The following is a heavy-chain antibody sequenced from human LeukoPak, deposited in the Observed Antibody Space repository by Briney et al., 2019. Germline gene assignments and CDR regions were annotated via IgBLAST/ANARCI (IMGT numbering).Heavy chain of an antibody. CDR3: ARQKYYYDSSGHQPFDY. D-gene: IGHD3-22*01. CDR1: GYSFTSYW. CDR2: IYPGDSDT. V-gene: IGHV5-51*01. Sequence: GESLKISCKGSGYSFTSYWIGWVRQMPGKGLEWMGIIYPGDSDTRYSPSFQGQVTISADKSISTAYLQWSSLKASDTAMYYCARQKYYYDSSGHQPFDYWGQGTLVTVSS. J-gene: IGHJ4*02.